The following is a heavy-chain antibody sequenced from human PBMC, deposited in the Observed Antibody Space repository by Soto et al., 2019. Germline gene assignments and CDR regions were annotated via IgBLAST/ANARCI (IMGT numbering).Heavy chain of an antibody. CDR1: GYSFTSYW. J-gene: IGHJ6*02. CDR2: IDPSDSYT. CDR3: ARVVVLAAMPVEYYYYGMDV. D-gene: IGHD2-2*01. Sequence: GESLKISCKGSGYSFTSYWISWVRQMPGKGLEWMGRIDPSDSYTNYSPSFQGHVTISADKSISTAYLQWSSLKASDTAMYYCARVVVLAAMPVEYYYYGMDVWGQGTTVTVSS. V-gene: IGHV5-10-1*01.